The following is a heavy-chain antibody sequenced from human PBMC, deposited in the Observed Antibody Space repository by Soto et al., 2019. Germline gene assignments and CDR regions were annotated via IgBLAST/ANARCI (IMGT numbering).Heavy chain of an antibody. CDR2: ISAYNGNT. CDR3: ARDTIVATIGVFDY. Sequence: SVKVSCKASGYTFTSYGISWVRQAPGQGLEWMGWISAYNGNTNYAQKLRGRVTMTTDTSTSTAYMELRSLRSDDTAVYYCARDTIVATIGVFDYWGQGTLVTVSS. J-gene: IGHJ4*02. D-gene: IGHD5-12*01. V-gene: IGHV1-18*01. CDR1: GYTFTSYG.